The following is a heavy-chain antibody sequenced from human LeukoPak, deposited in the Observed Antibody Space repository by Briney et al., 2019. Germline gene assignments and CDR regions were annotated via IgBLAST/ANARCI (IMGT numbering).Heavy chain of an antibody. V-gene: IGHV4-39*07. CDR1: GGSISSSSYY. Sequence: PSETLSLTCTVSGGSISSSSYYWGWIRQPPGKGLEWIGSIYYSGSTNYNPSLKSRVTISVDTSKNQFSLKLGSVTAADTAVYYCAGEVFDGMDVWGQGTTVTVSS. J-gene: IGHJ6*02. CDR3: AGEVFDGMDV. D-gene: IGHD3-3*01. CDR2: IYYSGST.